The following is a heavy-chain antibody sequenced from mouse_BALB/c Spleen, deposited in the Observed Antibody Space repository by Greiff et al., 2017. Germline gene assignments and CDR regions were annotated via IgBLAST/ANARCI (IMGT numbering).Heavy chain of an antibody. J-gene: IGHJ2*01. V-gene: IGHV1S81*02. CDR1: GYTFTSYY. D-gene: IGHD1-1*01. CDR3: TRRGLRDY. Sequence: VKLMESGAELVKPGASVKLSCKASGYTFTSYYMYWVKQRPGQGLEWIGEINPSNGGTNFNEKFKSKSTLTVDKSSSTAYMQLSSLTSEDSAVYYCTRRGLRDYWGQGTTLTVSS. CDR2: INPSNGGT.